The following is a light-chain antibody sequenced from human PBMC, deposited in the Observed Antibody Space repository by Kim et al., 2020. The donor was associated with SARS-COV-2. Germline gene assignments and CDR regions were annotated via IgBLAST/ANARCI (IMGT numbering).Light chain of an antibody. CDR2: YDS. J-gene: IGLJ2*01. CDR3: QVWDSSSDHPGV. V-gene: IGLV3-21*04. Sequence: GKTARITCGGNNNGSKSVHWYQQKPGQAPVLVIYYDSDRPSGIPERFSGSNSGNTATLTISRVEAGDEADYYCQVWDSSSDHPGVFGGGTQLTVL. CDR1: NNGSKS.